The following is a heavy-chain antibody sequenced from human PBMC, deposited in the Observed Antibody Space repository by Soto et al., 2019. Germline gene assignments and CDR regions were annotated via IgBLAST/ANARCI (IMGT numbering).Heavy chain of an antibody. CDR3: ARGKGILLYYFDY. Sequence: QVQLVQSGAEVKKPGASVKVSCKASGYTFTGYYMHWVRQAPGQGLEWMGWINPNRGGTNYAQKLQGRVTMTRDTAISTAYMELSRLRSDDTAMYYCARGKGILLYYFDYWGQGTLVTVSS. CDR2: INPNRGGT. V-gene: IGHV1-2*02. CDR1: GYTFTGYY. J-gene: IGHJ4*02.